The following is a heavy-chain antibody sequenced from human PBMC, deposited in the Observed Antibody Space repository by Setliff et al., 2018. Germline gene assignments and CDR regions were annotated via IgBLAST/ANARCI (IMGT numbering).Heavy chain of an antibody. CDR2: VYYSGTA. Sequence: PSETLSLTCTVSDGSLSTYYWSWIRQPPGKGLEFIGYVYYSGTANYSPSLRSRLTISVDTSKNQFSLNLNSVTVADTAVYFCARGVRTGHLDSWGQGTLVTVSS. V-gene: IGHV4-59*12. CDR1: DGSLSTYY. J-gene: IGHJ4*02. D-gene: IGHD1-1*01. CDR3: ARGVRTGHLDS.